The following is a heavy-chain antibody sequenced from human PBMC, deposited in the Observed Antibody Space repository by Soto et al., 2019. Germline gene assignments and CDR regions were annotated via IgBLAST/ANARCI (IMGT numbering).Heavy chain of an antibody. CDR1: GGSISSGGYY. CDR2: IYYSGST. CDR3: ARTYELVPAANTYYYYYYMDV. Sequence: SETLSLTCTVSGGSISSGGYYWSWIRQHPGKGLEWIGYIYYSGSTYYNPSLKSPVTISVDTSKNQFSLKLSSVTAADTAVYYCARTYELVPAANTYYYYYYMDVWGKGTTVTVSS. D-gene: IGHD2-2*01. V-gene: IGHV4-31*01. J-gene: IGHJ6*03.